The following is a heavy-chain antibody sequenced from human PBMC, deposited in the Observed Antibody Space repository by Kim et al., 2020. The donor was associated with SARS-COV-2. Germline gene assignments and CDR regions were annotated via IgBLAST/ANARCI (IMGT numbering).Heavy chain of an antibody. CDR3: AKVVGDGYDR. CDR2: ST. V-gene: IGHV3-23*01. Sequence: STFSADSAKGRFTISRDNSKNTLYLQMNSLRAEDTAVYYCAKVVGDGYDRWGQGTLVTVSS. D-gene: IGHD5-12*01. J-gene: IGHJ4*02.